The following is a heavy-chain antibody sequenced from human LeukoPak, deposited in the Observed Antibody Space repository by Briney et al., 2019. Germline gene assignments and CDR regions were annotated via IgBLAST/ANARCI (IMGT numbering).Heavy chain of an antibody. CDR1: GFTFSDSV. CDR3: TRPDYGGDHSSDY. J-gene: IGHJ4*02. CDR2: IRGKAHNYAT. V-gene: IGHV3-73*01. D-gene: IGHD4-23*01. Sequence: GGSLKLSCAASGFTFSDSVMHWVRQASGKGLKWVGRIRGKAHNYATAYAESMRGRFTISRDDSNNTAYLQMNSLKTEDTAVYYCTRPDYGGDHSSDYWGQGTLVTVSS.